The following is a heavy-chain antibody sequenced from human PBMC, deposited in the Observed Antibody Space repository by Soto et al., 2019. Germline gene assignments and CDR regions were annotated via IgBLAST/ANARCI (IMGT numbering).Heavy chain of an antibody. Sequence: GGSLRLSCAASGFTFSSYAMSWVRQAPGKGLEWVSAISGSGGSTYYADSVKGRFTISRDNSKNTLYLQMNSLRAEDTAVYYCAKDMATRTGDNRSGWYFDLWGRGTLVTVSS. D-gene: IGHD5-12*01. V-gene: IGHV3-23*01. CDR3: AKDMATRTGDNRSGWYFDL. CDR1: GFTFSSYA. J-gene: IGHJ2*01. CDR2: ISGSGGST.